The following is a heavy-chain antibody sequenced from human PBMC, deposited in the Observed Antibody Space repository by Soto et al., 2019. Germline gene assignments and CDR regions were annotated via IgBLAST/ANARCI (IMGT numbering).Heavy chain of an antibody. CDR3: ARDESSGYGF. V-gene: IGHV1-46*01. CDR2: TNPSGGST. Sequence: ASVKGSCKASGYTLTSYYMHWVRQAPGQGLEWMGITNPSGGSTSYAQKFQGRVTMTRDTSTSTVYMGLSSLRSEDTAVYYCARDESSGYGFWGQGTLVTVSS. D-gene: IGHD5-12*01. CDR1: GYTLTSYY. J-gene: IGHJ4*02.